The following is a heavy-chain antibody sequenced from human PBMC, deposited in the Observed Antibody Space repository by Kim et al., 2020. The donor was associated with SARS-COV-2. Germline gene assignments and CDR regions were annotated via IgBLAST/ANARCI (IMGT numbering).Heavy chain of an antibody. CDR1: GFTFSSYA. V-gene: IGHV3-23*01. CDR3: AKDAEVSHSWPWNSAAMFDY. D-gene: IGHD1-7*01. CDR2: ISGSGGST. Sequence: GGSLRLSCAASGFTFSSYAMSWVRQAPGKGLEWVSAISGSGGSTYYADSVKGRFTISRDNSKNTLYLQMNSLRAEDTAVYYCAKDAEVSHSWPWNSAAMFDYWGQGTLVTVSS. J-gene: IGHJ4*02.